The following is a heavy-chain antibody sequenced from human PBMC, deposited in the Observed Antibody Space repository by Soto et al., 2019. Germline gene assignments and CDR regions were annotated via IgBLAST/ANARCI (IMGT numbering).Heavy chain of an antibody. CDR2: ISSRHTI. D-gene: IGHD4-17*01. CDR1: GFTFSDYN. V-gene: IGHV3-48*01. CDR3: ARIASYGDILFDF. Sequence: EVQLVESGGGSVQPGGSLRLSCAASGFTFSDYNMNWVRQAPGKGLEWVSYISSRHTIYYADSVKGRFTISIDNAKNSLYLQMNGLRAEDTAVYYCARIASYGDILFDFWGQGMLVTVSS. J-gene: IGHJ4*02.